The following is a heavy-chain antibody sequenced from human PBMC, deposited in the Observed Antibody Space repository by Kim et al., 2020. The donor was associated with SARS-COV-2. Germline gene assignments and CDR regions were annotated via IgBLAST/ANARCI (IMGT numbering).Heavy chain of an antibody. CDR1: GFTFTTYS. V-gene: IGHV3-23*01. CDR2: INSGGDDT. J-gene: IGHJ4*02. D-gene: IGHD3-10*01. CDR3: ARRSRGLGGFDY. Sequence: GESLKISCAASGFTFTTYSMSWVRQAPGEGLEWISSINSGGDDTYYADSVKGRFTISRDNSRNTVFLQMNGLRAEDTAVYYCARRSRGLGGFDYWGQGTLVTVSS.